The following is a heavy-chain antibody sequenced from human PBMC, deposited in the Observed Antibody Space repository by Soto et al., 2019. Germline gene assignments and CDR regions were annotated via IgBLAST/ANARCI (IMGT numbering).Heavy chain of an antibody. CDR1: SVSNAW. Sequence: SVSNAWMNWVRQAPGKGLEWVGRIKSKTDGGTTDYAAPVKGRFTISRDDSKNTLYLQMNSLKTEDTAVYYCTTDDGGVRYYFDYWGQGTLVTVSS. CDR3: TTDDGGVRYYFDY. V-gene: IGHV3-15*07. J-gene: IGHJ4*02. CDR2: IKSKTDGGTT. D-gene: IGHD4-17*01.